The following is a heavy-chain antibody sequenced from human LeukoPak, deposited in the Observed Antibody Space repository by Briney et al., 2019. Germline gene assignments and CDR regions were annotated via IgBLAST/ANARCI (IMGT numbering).Heavy chain of an antibody. CDR3: ARYSSGWYANFDY. D-gene: IGHD6-19*01. J-gene: IGHJ4*02. CDR2: IYYSGST. CDR1: GYSISSGYY. Sequence: PSETLSLTCTVSGYSISSGYYWSWIRQPPGKGLEWIGYIYYSGSTNYNPSLKSRVTILVDTSKNQFSLKLSSVTAADTAVYYCARYSSGWYANFDYWGQGTLVTVSS. V-gene: IGHV4-61*01.